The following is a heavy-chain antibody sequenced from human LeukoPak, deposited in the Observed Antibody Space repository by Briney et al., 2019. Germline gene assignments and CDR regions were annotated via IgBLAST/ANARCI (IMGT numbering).Heavy chain of an antibody. V-gene: IGHV4-59*01. CDR2: IYYSGST. Sequence: PSETLSLTCTVSGGSITSYYWSWIRQPPGKGLEWIAYIYYSGSTNYNPSLKSRVTISVDTSKNQFSLKLSSVTAADTAVYYCARASPYSSGWYYFDYWGQGTLVTVSS. CDR1: GGSITSYY. CDR3: ARASPYSSGWYYFDY. J-gene: IGHJ4*02. D-gene: IGHD6-19*01.